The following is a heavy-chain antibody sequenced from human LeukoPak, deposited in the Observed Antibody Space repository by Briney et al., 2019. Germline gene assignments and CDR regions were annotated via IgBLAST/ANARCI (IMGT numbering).Heavy chain of an antibody. CDR3: ARVAVNSGSYDGVHFDY. J-gene: IGHJ4*02. Sequence: PSQTLSLTCTVSGGSISSGGYYWSWIRQHPGKGLEWIGYIYYSGSTYYNPSLKSRVTISVDTSENQFSLKLSSVTAADTAVYYCARVAVNSGSYDGVHFDYWGQGTLVTVSS. D-gene: IGHD3-10*01. V-gene: IGHV4-31*03. CDR2: IYYSGST. CDR1: GGSISSGGYY.